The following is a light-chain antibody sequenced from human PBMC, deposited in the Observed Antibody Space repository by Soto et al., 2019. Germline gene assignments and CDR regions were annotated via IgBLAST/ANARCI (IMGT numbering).Light chain of an antibody. Sequence: QSVLTQPASVSGSPGQSIAISCTGTSSDVGGYNYVSWYQQQPGKAPKLMIYDVTNRPSGVSSRFSGSKSGNTASLTISGLQAEDEADYYCSSYTSSSTRVFGTGTKLTVL. CDR2: DVT. J-gene: IGLJ1*01. CDR1: SSDVGGYNY. CDR3: SSYTSSSTRV. V-gene: IGLV2-14*01.